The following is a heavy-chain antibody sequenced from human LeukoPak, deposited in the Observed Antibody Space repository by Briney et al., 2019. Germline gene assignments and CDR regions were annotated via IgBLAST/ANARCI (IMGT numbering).Heavy chain of an antibody. Sequence: SETLSLTCTVSGGSISSSSYYWGWIRQPPGKGLEWIGSIYYSGSTYYNPSLKSRVTISVDTSKNQFSLKLSSVTAADTDVYYCARHRAYYYYMDVWGKGTTVTVS. V-gene: IGHV4-39*01. CDR1: GGSISSSSYY. J-gene: IGHJ6*03. CDR2: IYYSGST. CDR3: ARHRAYYYYMDV.